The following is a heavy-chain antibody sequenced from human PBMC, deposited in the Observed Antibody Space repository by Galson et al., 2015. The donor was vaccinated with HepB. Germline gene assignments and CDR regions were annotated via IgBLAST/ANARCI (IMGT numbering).Heavy chain of an antibody. D-gene: IGHD3-10*01. CDR3: ARDGGRDWFGDPGSYAFDI. CDR1: GFTFSSYS. J-gene: IGHJ3*02. V-gene: IGHV3-21*01. Sequence: SLRLSCAASGFTFSSYSMNWVRQAPGKGLEWVSSISSSSSYIYYADSVKGRFTISRDNAKNSLYLQMNSLRAEDTAVYYCARDGGRDWFGDPGSYAFDIWGQGTMVTVSS. CDR2: ISSSSSYI.